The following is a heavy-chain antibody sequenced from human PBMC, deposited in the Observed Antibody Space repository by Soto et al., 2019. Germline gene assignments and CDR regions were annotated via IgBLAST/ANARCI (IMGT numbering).Heavy chain of an antibody. CDR1: GGTFSSYA. D-gene: IGHD2-2*01. V-gene: IGHV1-69*01. J-gene: IGHJ6*02. CDR2: IIPIFGTA. Sequence: QVQLVQSGAEVKKPGSSVKVSCKASGGTFSSYAISWVRQAPGQGLEWMGGIIPIFGTANYAQKFQGRVTITADEATSTADMELSSLRSEDTAVYYCARDGIVVVPAAIAYYYYYGMDVWGQGTTVTVSS. CDR3: ARDGIVVVPAAIAYYYYYGMDV.